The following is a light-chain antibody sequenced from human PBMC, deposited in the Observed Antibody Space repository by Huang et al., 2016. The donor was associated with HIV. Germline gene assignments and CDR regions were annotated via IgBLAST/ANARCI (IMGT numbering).Light chain of an antibody. V-gene: IGKV4-1*01. CDR2: WAS. CDR1: QSVYSSSTSKVY. CDR3: QQYYSSPQT. J-gene: IGKJ1*01. Sequence: DIIMTQSSDSLAVALGERATLKCRSSQSVYSSSTSKVYMAWCQQKPGNPPRLLLLWASTREAGVPDRFSGSWSGPHFTLTIANLEAEDAAIYYCQQYYSSPQTFGQGTRVEVK.